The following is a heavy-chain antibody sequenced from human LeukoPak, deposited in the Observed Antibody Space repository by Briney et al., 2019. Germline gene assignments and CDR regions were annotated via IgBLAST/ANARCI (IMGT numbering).Heavy chain of an antibody. CDR2: ISAYNGNT. CDR1: GYTFTSYG. CDR3: ARDGYCSSTSCYTGIWGYYYYGMDV. J-gene: IGHJ6*02. D-gene: IGHD2-2*02. V-gene: IGHV1-18*01. Sequence: ASVKVSCKASGYTFTSYGICWVRQAPGQGLEWMGWISAYNGNTNYAQKLQGRVTMTTDTSTSTAYMELRSLRSDDTAVYYCARDGYCSSTSCYTGIWGYYYYGMDVWGQGTTVTVSS.